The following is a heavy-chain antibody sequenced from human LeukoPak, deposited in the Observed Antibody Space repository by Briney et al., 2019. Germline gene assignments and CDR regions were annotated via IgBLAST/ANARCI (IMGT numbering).Heavy chain of an antibody. V-gene: IGHV1-46*01. CDR2: INPSDSTT. J-gene: IGHJ4*02. Sequence: ASVKVSCKASGCTFTNYYIHWVRQAPGQGLEWVGIINPSDSTTSYARKFQGRVTMTRDTSTSTVYMELKSLKSEDTAVYHCARVRPRGVTFDYWGQGTLVTVSS. D-gene: IGHD3-10*01. CDR3: ARVRPRGVTFDY. CDR1: GCTFTNYY.